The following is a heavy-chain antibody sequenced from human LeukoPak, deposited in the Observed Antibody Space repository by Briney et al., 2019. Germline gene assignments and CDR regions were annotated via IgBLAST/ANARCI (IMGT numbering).Heavy chain of an antibody. CDR1: GGTFSSYA. CDR3: ARDYYYDSSGYYFWFDP. Sequence: ASVKVSCKASGGTFSSYAISWVRQAPGQGLEWMGGIIPIFGTANYAQKFQGRVTITTDESTSTAYMELSSLRSEDTAVYYSARDYYYDSSGYYFWFDPWGQGTLVTVSS. D-gene: IGHD3-22*01. CDR2: IIPIFGTA. V-gene: IGHV1-69*05. J-gene: IGHJ5*02.